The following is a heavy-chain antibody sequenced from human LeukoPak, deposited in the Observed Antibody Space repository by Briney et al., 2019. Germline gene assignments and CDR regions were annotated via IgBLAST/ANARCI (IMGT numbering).Heavy chain of an antibody. CDR1: GYTFSSYH. Sequence: ASVKVSCKASGYTFSSYHINWVRQATGRGPEWMGWMNPKSGNTDYAQKFQGRVTITRNTSTSTAYMELSSLRSEDTAVYYCARGCSGGSCYSSWAFDIWGQGTMVTVSS. J-gene: IGHJ3*02. CDR3: ARGCSGGSCYSSWAFDI. D-gene: IGHD2-15*01. V-gene: IGHV1-8*03. CDR2: MNPKSGNT.